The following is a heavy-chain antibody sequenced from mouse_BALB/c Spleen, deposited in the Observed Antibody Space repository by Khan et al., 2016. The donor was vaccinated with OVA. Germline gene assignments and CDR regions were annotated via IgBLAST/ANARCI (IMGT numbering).Heavy chain of an antibody. J-gene: IGHJ3*01. CDR2: VNPNNGGT. Sequence: VQLKESGPDLVKPGASVNISCKASGYSFTLYYMHWVRQSHGKSLECIGRVNPNNGGTSYNQKFKGKAILTVDKSSTTAYMELRSLTSEDSAVYYCVRGYDFFGYWGQGTLVTVSA. D-gene: IGHD2-14*01. CDR3: VRGYDFFGY. CDR1: GYSFTLYY. V-gene: IGHV1-26*01.